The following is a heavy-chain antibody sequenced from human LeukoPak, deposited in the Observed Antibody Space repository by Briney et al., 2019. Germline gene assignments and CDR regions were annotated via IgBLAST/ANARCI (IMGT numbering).Heavy chain of an antibody. V-gene: IGHV1-69*13. J-gene: IGHJ6*02. CDR1: GGTFSSYA. Sequence: SVKVSCKASGGTFSSYAISWVRQAPGQGLEWMGGIIPIFGTANYAQKFQGRVTITADESTSAAYMELSSLRSEDTAVYYCAVAYCGGDCQTYYYYGMDVWGQGTTVTVSS. CDR3: AVAYCGGDCQTYYYYGMDV. CDR2: IIPIFGTA. D-gene: IGHD2-21*02.